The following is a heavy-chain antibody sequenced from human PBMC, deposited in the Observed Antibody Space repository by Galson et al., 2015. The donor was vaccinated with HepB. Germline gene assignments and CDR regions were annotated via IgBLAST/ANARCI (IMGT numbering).Heavy chain of an antibody. CDR2: IKQDGSEK. CDR1: GFTFSSDW. CDR3: VKIYRSGSGSF. V-gene: IGHV3-7*03. J-gene: IGHJ4*02. Sequence: SLRLSCAASGFTFSSDWMHWVRQAPGKGLEWVASIKQDGSEKSYVDSVKGRFTISRDNAKNSLYLQMNSLRAEDTAVYYCVKIYRSGSGSFWGQGTLVTVSS. D-gene: IGHD3-10*01.